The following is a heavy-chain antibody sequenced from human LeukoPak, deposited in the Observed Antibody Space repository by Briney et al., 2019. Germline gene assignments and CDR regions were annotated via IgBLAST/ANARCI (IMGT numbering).Heavy chain of an antibody. CDR3: ARGNYYDSSGIDY. V-gene: IGHV4-61*08. J-gene: IGHJ4*02. CDR1: GGSISSGDYY. Sequence: SQTLSLTCTVSGGSISSGDYYWSWIRQPPGKGLEWIGYIYYSGSTNYNPSLKSRVTISVDTSKNQFSLKLSSVTAADTAVYYCARGNYYDSSGIDYWGQGTLVTVSS. CDR2: IYYSGST. D-gene: IGHD3-22*01.